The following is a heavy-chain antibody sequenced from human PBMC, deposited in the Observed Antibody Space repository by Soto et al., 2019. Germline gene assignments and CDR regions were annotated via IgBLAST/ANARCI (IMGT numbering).Heavy chain of an antibody. CDR1: GYTFTGYY. V-gene: IGHV1-2*02. Sequence: GASVKVSCKASGYTFTGYYMHWVRQAPGQGLEWMGWINPNSGGTNYAQKFQGRVTMTRDTSISTAYMELSRLRSDDTAVYYCARVXCSSTSCLDYYYYYGMDVWGQGTTVTVSS. D-gene: IGHD2-2*01. CDR3: ARVXCSSTSCLDYYYYYGMDV. J-gene: IGHJ6*02. CDR2: INPNSGGT.